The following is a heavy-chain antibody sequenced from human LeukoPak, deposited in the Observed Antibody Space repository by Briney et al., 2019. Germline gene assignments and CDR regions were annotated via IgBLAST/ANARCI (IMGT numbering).Heavy chain of an antibody. CDR1: GFTFSSFD. V-gene: IGHV3-30*13. D-gene: IGHD6-19*01. J-gene: IGHJ4*02. CDR3: AKDWFESGWHLDY. Sequence: PGGSLRLSCAASGFTFSSFDMHCVRQPPGKGLEWVSLISKDGSHEFYADSVKGRFTISRDNFKNSLFLDMASLGPEDTAVYYCAKDWFESGWHLDYWGQGALVTVSS. CDR2: ISKDGSHE.